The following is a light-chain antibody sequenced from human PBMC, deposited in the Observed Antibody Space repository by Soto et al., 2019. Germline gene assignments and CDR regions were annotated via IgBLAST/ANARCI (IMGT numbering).Light chain of an antibody. CDR3: QQRSNWPT. CDR2: DAS. Sequence: EIVLTQSPATLSLSPGERATLSCRASQSVSSYLAWYQQKPGQAPRLLMYDASNRATGIPARFSGSGSGTDFTLTSSSLEPEDFAVYYCQQRSNWPTFGRGTKVEIK. J-gene: IGKJ4*02. V-gene: IGKV3-11*01. CDR1: QSVSSY.